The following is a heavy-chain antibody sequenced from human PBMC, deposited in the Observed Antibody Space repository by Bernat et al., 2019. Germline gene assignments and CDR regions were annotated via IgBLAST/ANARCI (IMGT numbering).Heavy chain of an antibody. CDR2: ISGDGGST. CDR1: GFTFDDYA. V-gene: IGHV3-43*02. D-gene: IGHD3-3*01. Sequence: EVQLVESGGGVVQPGGSLRLSCAASGFTFDDYAMHWVRQAPGKGLEWVSLISGDGGSTYYADSVKGRFTISRDNSKNSLYLQMNSLRTEDTALYYCAKDIRDFWSGYGGDNWFDPWGQGTLVTVSP. CDR3: AKDIRDFWSGYGGDNWFDP. J-gene: IGHJ5*02.